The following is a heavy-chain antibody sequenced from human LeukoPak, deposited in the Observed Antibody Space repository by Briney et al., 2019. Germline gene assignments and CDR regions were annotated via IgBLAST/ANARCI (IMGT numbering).Heavy chain of an antibody. CDR2: VLHSGAT. D-gene: IGHD1-26*01. Sequence: PSETLSLTCTVCGGSISSPISYWGWIRQPPGKGLEWIATVLHSGATFYSPSLEGRLTISIDTSTNQFSLKMTSMTAADTAVYYCARRIVGVIDAFDYWGQGALVTVSS. CDR1: GGSISSPISY. V-gene: IGHV4-39*01. J-gene: IGHJ4*02. CDR3: ARRIVGVIDAFDY.